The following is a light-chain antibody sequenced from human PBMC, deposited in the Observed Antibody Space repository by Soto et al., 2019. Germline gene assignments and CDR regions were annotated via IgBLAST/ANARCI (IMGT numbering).Light chain of an antibody. Sequence: IQLTQSPSSLSASVGDKLTITCRASQGISAYLAWYQQKPGKAPKLLIYAASTLQSGVPSRFRGSGSGTYFTLTISSLQPEDFETYYCQQLNTYPLTFGQGTKVDIK. CDR1: QGISAY. J-gene: IGKJ1*01. CDR2: AAS. CDR3: QQLNTYPLT. V-gene: IGKV1-9*01.